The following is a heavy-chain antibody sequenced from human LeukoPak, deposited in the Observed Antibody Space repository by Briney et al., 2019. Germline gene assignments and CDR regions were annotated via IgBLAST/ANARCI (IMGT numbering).Heavy chain of an antibody. Sequence: GGSLRLSCAASGFTFSSYSMNWVRQAPGKGLEWVSYISSSRSTIYYADSVKGRFTISRDNAKNSLYLQMNSLRDEDTAVYYCARDGAGYGDYSYYYGVDVWGQGTTVTVSS. V-gene: IGHV3-48*02. D-gene: IGHD5-18*01. CDR3: ARDGAGYGDYSYYYGVDV. J-gene: IGHJ6*02. CDR1: GFTFSSYS. CDR2: ISSSRSTI.